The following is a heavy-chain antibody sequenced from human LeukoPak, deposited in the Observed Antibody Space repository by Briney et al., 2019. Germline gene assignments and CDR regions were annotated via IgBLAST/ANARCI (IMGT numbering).Heavy chain of an antibody. CDR1: GFSLSTSGVG. CDR3: ARRGYSYGYPT. V-gene: IGHV2-5*01. J-gene: IGHJ5*02. Sequence: SGPTLVNPTQTLTLTFTFSGFSLSTSGVGVGWIRQPPGKALECLSLIYWNDDKRYSPSLKSRLTIAKDTSNNQVVLTMTNMDPVDTATYYCARRGYSYGYPTWGQGTLVTVSS. D-gene: IGHD5-18*01. CDR2: IYWNDDK.